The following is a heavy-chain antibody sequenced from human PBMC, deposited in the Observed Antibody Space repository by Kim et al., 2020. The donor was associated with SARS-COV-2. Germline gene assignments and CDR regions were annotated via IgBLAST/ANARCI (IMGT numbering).Heavy chain of an antibody. Sequence: SETLSLTCTVSGDSISSSASFWGWIRQPPGKGLEWIGNLYGTGSTYYNPLLERRVSICVDRSNNQISLMVNLVTAADTAVYYGARQSDVVGSANYAFDI. D-gene: IGHD1-26*01. CDR1: GDSISSSASF. V-gene: IGHV4-39*01. J-gene: IGHJ3*02. CDR2: LYGTGST. CDR3: ARQSDVVGSANYAFDI.